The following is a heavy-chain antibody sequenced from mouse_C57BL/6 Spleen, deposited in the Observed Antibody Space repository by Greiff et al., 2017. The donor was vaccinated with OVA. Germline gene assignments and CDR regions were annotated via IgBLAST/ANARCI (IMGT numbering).Heavy chain of an antibody. D-gene: IGHD3-2*02. CDR3: ARSSSSGYLFAY. Sequence: QVQLQQPGAELVMPGASVKLSCKASGYTFTSYWMHWVKRRPGQGLEWIGEIDPSDSYTNYNQKFKGKSTLTVDKSSSTAYMQLSSLTSEDSAVYYCARSSSSGYLFAYWGQGTLVTVSA. J-gene: IGHJ3*01. CDR1: GYTFTSYW. CDR2: IDPSDSYT. V-gene: IGHV1-69*01.